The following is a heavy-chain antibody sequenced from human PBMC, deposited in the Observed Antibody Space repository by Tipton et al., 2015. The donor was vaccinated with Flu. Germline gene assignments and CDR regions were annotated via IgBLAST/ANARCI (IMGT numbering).Heavy chain of an antibody. CDR2: IYPGDSDT. CDR1: GYSFTSYW. D-gene: IGHD6-6*01. V-gene: IGHV5-51*01. J-gene: IGHJ3*02. CDR3: ARTVVLAAARPHAFDI. Sequence: QLVQSGAEVKKPGESLKISCKGSGYSFTSYWIGWVRQMPGKGLEWMGIIYPGDSDTRYSPSFQGQVTISADKSISTAYLQWSSLKASDTAMYYCARTVVLAAARPHAFDIWGQGTMVTVSS.